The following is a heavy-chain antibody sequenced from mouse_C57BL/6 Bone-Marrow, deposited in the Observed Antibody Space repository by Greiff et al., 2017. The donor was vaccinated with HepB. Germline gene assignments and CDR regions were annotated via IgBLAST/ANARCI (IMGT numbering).Heavy chain of an antibody. CDR2: ISNGGGST. V-gene: IGHV5-12*01. CDR3: ARSYDLTWFAY. D-gene: IGHD2-3*01. CDR1: GFTFSDYY. Sequence: EVKVEESGGGLVQPGGSLKLSCAASGFTFSDYYMYWVRQTPEKRLEWVAYISNGGGSTYYPDTVKGRFTISRDNAKNTLYLQMSRLKSEDTAMYYCARSYDLTWFAYWGQGTLVTVSA. J-gene: IGHJ3*01.